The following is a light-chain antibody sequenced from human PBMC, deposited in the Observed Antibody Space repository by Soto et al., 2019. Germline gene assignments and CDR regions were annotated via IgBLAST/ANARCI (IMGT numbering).Light chain of an antibody. CDR1: QSISSSY. CDR3: QQYVSEPPT. CDR2: DAS. J-gene: IGKJ1*01. V-gene: IGKV3-20*01. Sequence: EIVLTQSPGTLSLSPGERATLSCRASQSISSSYLAWYQQKPGQAPRLLIYDASSRATGIPERCSGSGSGTDFTLPLSSLVPEDFAVYYCQQYVSEPPTFGLGTEVEIK.